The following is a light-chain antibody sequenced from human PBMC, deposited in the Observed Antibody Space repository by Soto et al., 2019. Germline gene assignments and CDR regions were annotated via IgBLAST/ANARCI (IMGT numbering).Light chain of an antibody. CDR2: DAS. CDR3: QQRSNRRAIT. Sequence: IVSTQSPATLSLSPGQRATLFCQSSQNVNNYLAWYQQKPGQAPRILIYDASTRATGIPARFSGSRSGTNFTLNISSLEPEDYAVYYCQQRSNRRAITFGQGTRLEIK. CDR1: QNVNNY. J-gene: IGKJ5*01. V-gene: IGKV3-11*01.